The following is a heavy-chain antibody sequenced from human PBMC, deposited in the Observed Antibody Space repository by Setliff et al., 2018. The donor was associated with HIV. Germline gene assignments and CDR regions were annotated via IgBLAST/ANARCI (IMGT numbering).Heavy chain of an antibody. J-gene: IGHJ4*02. CDR3: ARPLYSSGRYYYFDY. Sequence: GESLKISCKGYGFSFTNYWIVWVRQMPGKGLEWMGIIYAGDSGIRYSPSFQGQVTISADKSTSTAYLQWSSLKASDTAMYYCARPLYSSGRYYYFDYWGQGTLVTVSS. CDR2: IYAGDSGI. CDR1: GFSFTNYW. D-gene: IGHD6-19*01. V-gene: IGHV5-51*01.